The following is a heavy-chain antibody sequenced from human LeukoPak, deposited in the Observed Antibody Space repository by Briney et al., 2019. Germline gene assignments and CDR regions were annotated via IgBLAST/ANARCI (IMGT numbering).Heavy chain of an antibody. CDR1: GFIFNNCA. V-gene: IGHV3-23*01. D-gene: IGHD3-22*01. Sequence: PGGSLRLSCAASGFIFNNCAMSWVRQAPGKGLEWVSAISESGGEIYHADSVKGRFTISRDTSKSTLYLQLNSLRAEDTAIYYCAKGIDSTGYYPFDYWGQGTLVTVSS. CDR3: AKGIDSTGYYPFDY. J-gene: IGHJ4*02. CDR2: ISESGGEI.